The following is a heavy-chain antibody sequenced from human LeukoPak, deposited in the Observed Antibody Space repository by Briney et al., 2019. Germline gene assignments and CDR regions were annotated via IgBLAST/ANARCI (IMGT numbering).Heavy chain of an antibody. CDR2: IIPIFGTA. J-gene: IGHJ6*03. D-gene: IGHD4-11*01. Sequence: SVKVSCKASGYAFTSYGINWVRQAPGQGLEWMGGIIPIFGTANYAQKFQGRVTITADESTSTAYMELSSLRSEDTAVYYCARYSNYYYYMDVWGKGTTVTVSS. CDR1: GYAFTSYG. CDR3: ARYSNYYYYMDV. V-gene: IGHV1-69*13.